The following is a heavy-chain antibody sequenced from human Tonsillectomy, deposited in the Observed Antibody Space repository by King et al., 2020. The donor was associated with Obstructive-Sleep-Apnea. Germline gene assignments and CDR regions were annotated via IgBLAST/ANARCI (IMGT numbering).Heavy chain of an antibody. Sequence: VQLQESGPGLVKPSETLSLTCTVSGYSISSGYYWGWIRQPPGKGLEWIGSIYHSGSTYYNPSLKSRVTTSVDTSKNKFSLKLSSVTAADTAVYYCARDEGYSGSYWYFDLWGRGTLVTVSP. CDR2: IYHSGST. D-gene: IGHD1-26*01. CDR3: ARDEGYSGSYWYFDL. CDR1: GYSISSGYY. V-gene: IGHV4-38-2*02. J-gene: IGHJ2*01.